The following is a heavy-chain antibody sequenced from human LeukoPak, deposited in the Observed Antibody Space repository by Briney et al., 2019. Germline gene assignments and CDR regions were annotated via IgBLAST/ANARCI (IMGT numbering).Heavy chain of an antibody. J-gene: IGHJ4*02. CDR3: ARGGGYSGLGY. V-gene: IGHV4-34*01. D-gene: IGHD5-12*01. CDR2: INRSGST. Sequence: PSETLSLTCAVYGGSFSGYYWSWIRQPPGKGLEWIGEINRSGSTNYNPSLKSRVTISVDTSKNQFSLKLSSVTAADTAVYYCARGGGYSGLGYWGQGTLVTVSS. CDR1: GGSFSGYY.